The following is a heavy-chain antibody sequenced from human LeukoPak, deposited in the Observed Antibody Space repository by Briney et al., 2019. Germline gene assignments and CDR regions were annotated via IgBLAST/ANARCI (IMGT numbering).Heavy chain of an antibody. CDR2: ISYDGSNK. CDR1: GFTFSSYA. CDR3: AKASPGGYVPQH. D-gene: IGHD5-12*01. Sequence: GGSLRLSCAASGFTFSSYALSWVRQAPGKGLEWVAVISYDGSNKYYADSVKGRFTISRDNSKNTLYLQMNSLRAEDTAVYYCAKASPGGYVPQHWGQGTLVTVSS. J-gene: IGHJ1*01. V-gene: IGHV3-30*18.